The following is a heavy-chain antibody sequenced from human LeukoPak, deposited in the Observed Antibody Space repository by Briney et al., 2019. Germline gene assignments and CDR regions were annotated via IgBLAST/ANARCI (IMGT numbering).Heavy chain of an antibody. Sequence: GGSLRLSCAASGFTFSSYGMHWVRQAPGKGLECVAVISYDGSNKYHADSVKGRFTISRDNSKNTLYLQMNSLRAEDTAVYYCAKDQGYSSSWLVFDYWGQGTLVTVSS. CDR3: AKDQGYSSSWLVFDY. CDR2: ISYDGSNK. D-gene: IGHD6-13*01. V-gene: IGHV3-30*18. J-gene: IGHJ4*02. CDR1: GFTFSSYG.